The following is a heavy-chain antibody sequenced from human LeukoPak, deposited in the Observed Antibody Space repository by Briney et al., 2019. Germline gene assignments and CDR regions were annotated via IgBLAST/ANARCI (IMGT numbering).Heavy chain of an antibody. CDR3: AKSRRYCSGNSCYQEASLDY. J-gene: IGHJ4*02. Sequence: GGSLRLSCAASGFTFSDYWMHWVRQAPGKGLVGVSRINSDGRITNYADSVKGRFTISRDSSKNTLYLQMNSLRADDTAVYYCAKSRRYCSGNSCYQEASLDYWGQGTLVTVSS. CDR2: INSDGRIT. V-gene: IGHV3-74*01. D-gene: IGHD2-15*01. CDR1: GFTFSDYW.